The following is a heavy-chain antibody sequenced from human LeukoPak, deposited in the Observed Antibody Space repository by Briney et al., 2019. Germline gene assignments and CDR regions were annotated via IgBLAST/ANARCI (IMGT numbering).Heavy chain of an antibody. CDR3: ARDLRWSHYWYFDL. CDR1: GFTFSSYG. CDR2: IWYDGSNK. Sequence: GGSLRLSCAASGFTFSSYGMHWVRQAPGKGLEWVAVIWYDGSNKYYADSVKGRFTISRDNSKNTPYLQMNSLRAEDTAVYYCARDLRWSHYWYFDLWGRGTLVTVSS. D-gene: IGHD2-15*01. J-gene: IGHJ2*01. V-gene: IGHV3-33*01.